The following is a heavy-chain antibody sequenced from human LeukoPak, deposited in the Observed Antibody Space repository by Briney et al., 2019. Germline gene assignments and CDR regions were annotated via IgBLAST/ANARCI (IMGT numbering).Heavy chain of an antibody. J-gene: IGHJ4*02. D-gene: IGHD3-9*01. CDR1: GFTFSSYG. CDR2: IRYDGSNK. CDR3: AKESSPVDWLLTLDY. Sequence: GGSLRLSCAASGFTFSSYGMHWVRQAPGKGLEWVAFIRYDGSNKYYADSVKGRFTISRDNSKNTLYLQMNSLRAEDTAVYYCAKESSPVDWLLTLDYWGQGTLVTVSS. V-gene: IGHV3-30*02.